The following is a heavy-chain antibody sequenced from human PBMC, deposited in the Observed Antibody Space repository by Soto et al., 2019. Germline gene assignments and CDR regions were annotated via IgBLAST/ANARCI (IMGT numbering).Heavy chain of an antibody. CDR3: ASDITIGYYFDY. J-gene: IGHJ4*02. Sequence: AGGSLRLSCAASGFTFSSYAMHWVRQAPGKGLEWVAVISYDGSNKYYADSVKGRFTISRDNSKNTLYLQMNSLRAEDTAVYYCASDITIGYYFDYWGQGTLVTVSS. V-gene: IGHV3-30-3*01. CDR2: ISYDGSNK. CDR1: GFTFSSYA. D-gene: IGHD3-10*01.